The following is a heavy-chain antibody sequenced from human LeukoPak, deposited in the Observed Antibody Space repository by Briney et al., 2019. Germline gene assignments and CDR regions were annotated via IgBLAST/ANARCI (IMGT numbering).Heavy chain of an antibody. D-gene: IGHD2-15*01. CDR1: GFTFSSYA. CDR3: AKDAGYDY. CDR2: ISGSAKST. V-gene: IGHV3-23*01. Sequence: GSLRLSCAASGFTFSSYAMRWVRQAPGKGLEWVSGISGSAKSTYYADSVKGRFTISRDNSKNTLYLQMNSLRAKDTAVYYCAKDAGYDYWGQGILVTVSS. J-gene: IGHJ4*02.